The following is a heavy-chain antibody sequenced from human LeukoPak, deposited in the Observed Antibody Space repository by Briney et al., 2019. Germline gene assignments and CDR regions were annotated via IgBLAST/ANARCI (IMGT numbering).Heavy chain of an antibody. CDR2: IYYSGST. CDR3: ARRHRPLYDILTGFESGVIDWFDP. CDR1: GGSISSSSYY. D-gene: IGHD3-9*01. V-gene: IGHV4-39*01. J-gene: IGHJ5*02. Sequence: PSETLSLTCTVSGGSISSSSYYWGWIRQPPGKGLEWIGSIYYSGSTYYNPSLKSRVTISVDTSKNQFSLKLSSVTAADTAVYYCARRHRPLYDILTGFESGVIDWFDPWGQGTLVTVSS.